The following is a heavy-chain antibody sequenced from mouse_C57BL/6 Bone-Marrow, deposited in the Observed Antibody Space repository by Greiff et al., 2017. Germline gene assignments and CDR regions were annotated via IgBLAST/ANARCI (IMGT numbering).Heavy chain of an antibody. J-gene: IGHJ2*01. CDR1: GFTFSSYA. CDR3: ARDTGLLRGVDY. Sequence: EVQGVESGGGLVKPGGSLKLSCAASGFTFSSYAMSWVRQTPEKRLAWVATISDGGSYTYYPDNVKGRFTISRDNAKNNLYLQMSHLKSEDTAMYYCARDTGLLRGVDYWGQGTTLTVSS. V-gene: IGHV5-4*01. D-gene: IGHD1-1*01. CDR2: ISDGGSYT.